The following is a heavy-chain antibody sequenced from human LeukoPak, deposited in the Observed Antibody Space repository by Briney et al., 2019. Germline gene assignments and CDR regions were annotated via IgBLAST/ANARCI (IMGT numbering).Heavy chain of an antibody. CDR1: GFTFSSYS. D-gene: IGHD2-2*01. CDR2: ISSSSSYI. J-gene: IGHJ6*02. CDR3: ARGLEVPAAAYWTLKNYYYYGMDV. Sequence: GGSLRLSCAASGFTFSSYSMNWVRQPPGKGLEWVSSISSSSSYIYYPASVKGRFTISRDNAKNSLYLQMNSLRAEDAAVYYCARGLEVPAAAYWTLKNYYYYGMDVWGQGTTVTVSS. V-gene: IGHV3-21*01.